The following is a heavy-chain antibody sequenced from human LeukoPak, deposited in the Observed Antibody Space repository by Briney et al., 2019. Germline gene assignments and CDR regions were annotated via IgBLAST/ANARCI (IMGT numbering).Heavy chain of an antibody. Sequence: GASVKVSCNASGYTFTSYAMHWVRQAPGQRLEWMGWINAGNGNTKYSQKFQGRVTITRDTSASTAYMELSSLRSEDTAVYYCARDRGYCSSTSCRRVWFDPWGQGTLVTVSS. CDR1: GYTFTSYA. J-gene: IGHJ5*02. V-gene: IGHV1-3*01. CDR2: INAGNGNT. CDR3: ARDRGYCSSTSCRRVWFDP. D-gene: IGHD2-2*01.